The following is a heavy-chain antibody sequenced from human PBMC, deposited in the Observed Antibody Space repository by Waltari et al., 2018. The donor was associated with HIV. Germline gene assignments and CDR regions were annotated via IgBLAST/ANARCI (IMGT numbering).Heavy chain of an antibody. D-gene: IGHD2-15*01. J-gene: IGHJ4*02. Sequence: QVQLQQWGAGLLKPSETLSLTCAVYGGSFSGYYWSWIHQPPGKGLEWIGEINHSGSTNYNPSLKSRVTISVDTSKNQFSLKLSSVTAADTAVYYCARGPMLPSDIVVVVAATPGDGFDYWGQGTLVTVSS. V-gene: IGHV4-34*01. CDR2: INHSGST. CDR3: ARGPMLPSDIVVVVAATPGDGFDY. CDR1: GGSFSGYY.